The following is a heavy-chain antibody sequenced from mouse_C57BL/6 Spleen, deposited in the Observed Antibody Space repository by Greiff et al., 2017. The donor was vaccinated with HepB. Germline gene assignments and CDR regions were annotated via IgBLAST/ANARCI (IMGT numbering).Heavy chain of an antibody. Sequence: DVKLVESGGGLVKPGGSLKLSCAASGFTFSSYTMSWVRQTPEKRLEWVATISGGGGNTYYPDSVKGRFTISRDNAKNTLYLQMSSLRSEDTALYYCARHGYDYYAMDYWGQGTSVTVSS. CDR3: ARHGYDYYAMDY. D-gene: IGHD1-1*02. V-gene: IGHV5-9*01. J-gene: IGHJ4*01. CDR1: GFTFSSYT. CDR2: ISGGGGNT.